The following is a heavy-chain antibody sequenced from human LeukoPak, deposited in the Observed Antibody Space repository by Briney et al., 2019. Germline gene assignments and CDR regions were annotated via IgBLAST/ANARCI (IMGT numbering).Heavy chain of an antibody. CDR2: ISSDGNNE. CDR3: AKDGVPY. CDR1: GFTFSAYS. D-gene: IGHD2-8*01. Sequence: PGGSLRLSCAASGFTFSAYSMNWVRQAPGKGLEWVAVISSDGNNEYYADSVKGRFTISRDNSKNTLYLQMNSLRAEDTAVYYCAKDGVPYWGQGTLVTVSS. J-gene: IGHJ4*02. V-gene: IGHV3-30*18.